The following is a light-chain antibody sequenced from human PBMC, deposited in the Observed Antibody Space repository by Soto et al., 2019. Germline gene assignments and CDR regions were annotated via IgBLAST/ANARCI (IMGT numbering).Light chain of an antibody. CDR2: DAS. CDR3: QQYNTYPLT. CDR1: QTISNW. Sequence: DIQLTQTPSTLSASVGDEVTITCRASQTISNWLAWYQQKPGKAPKVLIYDASTLDGGVPSRFSGRRSGTDFTLTISSLQPSDFATYYCQQYNTYPLTFGGGTKVDI. V-gene: IGKV1-5*01. J-gene: IGKJ4*01.